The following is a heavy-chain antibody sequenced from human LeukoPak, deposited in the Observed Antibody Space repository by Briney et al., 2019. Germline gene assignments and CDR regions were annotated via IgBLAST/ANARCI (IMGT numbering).Heavy chain of an antibody. CDR1: GFDFSGFS. CDR3: ARVVGYGDYPDY. J-gene: IGHJ4*02. V-gene: IGHV3-7*03. D-gene: IGHD4-17*01. Sequence: SGGSLRLSCVVSGFDFSGFSMSWVRQAPGKGLEWVAIMEEYGSYIFYVDSVKGRFIISRDNARNSLYLQMNNLRSEDTAVYYCARVVGYGDYPDYWGQGTLVTVSS. CDR2: MEEYGSYI.